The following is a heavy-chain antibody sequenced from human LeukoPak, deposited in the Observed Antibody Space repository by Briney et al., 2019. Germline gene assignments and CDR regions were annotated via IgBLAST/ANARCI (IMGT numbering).Heavy chain of an antibody. J-gene: IGHJ5*02. CDR3: ARVALTAMARYNWFDP. CDR1: GYTFTSYG. Sequence: ASVKVSCKASGYTFTSYGISWVRQAPGQGLEWMGWISAYNGNTNYAQKLQGRVTMTTDTSTSTAYMELRSLRPDDTAVYYCARVALTAMARYNWFDPWGQGTLVTVSS. V-gene: IGHV1-18*01. D-gene: IGHD5-18*01. CDR2: ISAYNGNT.